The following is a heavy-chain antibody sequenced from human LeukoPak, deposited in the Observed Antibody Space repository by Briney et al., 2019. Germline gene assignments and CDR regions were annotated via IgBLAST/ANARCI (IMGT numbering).Heavy chain of an antibody. CDR2: IIPIFGTA. D-gene: IGHD6-19*01. Sequence: SVKVSCKASGGTFSSYAISWVRQAPGQGLEWMGGIIPIFGTANYAQKFQGRVTITADESTSTAYMELSSLRSEDTAVYYCASPGHSSGWQSYYFDYWGQGTLVTVSS. CDR1: GGTFSSYA. V-gene: IGHV1-69*13. CDR3: ASPGHSSGWQSYYFDY. J-gene: IGHJ4*02.